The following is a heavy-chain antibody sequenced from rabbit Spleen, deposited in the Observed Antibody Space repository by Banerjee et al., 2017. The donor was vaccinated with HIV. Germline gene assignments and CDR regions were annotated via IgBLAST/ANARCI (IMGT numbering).Heavy chain of an antibody. V-gene: IGHV1S40*01. CDR1: GVSFSSSYY. J-gene: IGHJ6*01. Sequence: VESGGGLVKPGASLTLTCTASGVSFSSSYYMCWVRQAPGKGLEWIACIDTGSSGFTYFASWAKGRFTISKTSSTTVTLQMTSLTAADTATYFCARDAGTSFSSYGMDLWGQGTLVTVS. D-gene: IGHD8-1*01. CDR3: ARDAGTSFSSYGMDL. CDR2: IDTGSSGFT.